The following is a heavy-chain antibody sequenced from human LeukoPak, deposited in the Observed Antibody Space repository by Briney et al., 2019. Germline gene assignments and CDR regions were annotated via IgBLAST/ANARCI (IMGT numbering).Heavy chain of an antibody. D-gene: IGHD1-26*01. Sequence: GGSLRLSCAASGFTFDDYGMSWVRQAPGKGLEWVSGINWNGGSTGYADSVKGRFTISRDNAKNSLYLQMNSLRAEDTAVYYCASITTYYYYMDVWGKGTTVTVSS. V-gene: IGHV3-20*04. J-gene: IGHJ6*03. CDR3: ASITTYYYYMDV. CDR1: GFTFDDYG. CDR2: INWNGGST.